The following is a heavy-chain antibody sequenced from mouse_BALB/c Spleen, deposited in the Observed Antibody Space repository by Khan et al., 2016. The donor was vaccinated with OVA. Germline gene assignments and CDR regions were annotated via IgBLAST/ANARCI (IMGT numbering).Heavy chain of an antibody. CDR3: ARGYFGNYEFAY. Sequence: QVQLKESGAELVKPGASVKLSCKTSGYTFTNYWIQWVKQRPGQGLGWIGQIFPGTGTTYSNENFKAKATLTVDTSSSTAYMHPSSLTSEDSAVYFCARGYFGNYEFAYWGQGALVTVSA. J-gene: IGHJ3*01. CDR1: GYTFTNYW. CDR2: IFPGTGTT. D-gene: IGHD2-1*01. V-gene: IGHV1S132*01.